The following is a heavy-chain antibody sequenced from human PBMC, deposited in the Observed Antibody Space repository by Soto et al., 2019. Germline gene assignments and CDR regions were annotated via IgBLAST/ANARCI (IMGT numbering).Heavy chain of an antibody. CDR2: IKQDGSMR. V-gene: IGHV3-7*03. CDR3: WAPQVLGSPCDP. CDR1: GFIFRNYW. D-gene: IGHD3-10*01. J-gene: IGHJ5*02. Sequence: EVRVVVSGGGLVQPGGSLRLSCAASGFIFRNYWMSWVRRAPGKGLEWVANIKQDGSMRDYIDSVRGRFTISRDNAKNSLYLQMNSLRAADTAVYYCWAPQVLGSPCDPRDQGARVTVSS.